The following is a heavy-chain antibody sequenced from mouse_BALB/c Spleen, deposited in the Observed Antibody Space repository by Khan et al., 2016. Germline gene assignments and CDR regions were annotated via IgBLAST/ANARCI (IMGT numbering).Heavy chain of an antibody. Sequence: EVKLEESGGGLVQPGGSMKLSCVASGFTSSDYWTNWVRQSPEKGLEWVAEIRLKSNNYATHYAESVKGRFTISRDDSKSSVYLQMNNLRAEDTGIYYCTARGHWLAYWGKGTLVTGSA. CDR3: TARGHWLAY. CDR2: IRLKSNNYAT. J-gene: IGHJ3*01. CDR1: GFTSSDYW. V-gene: IGHV6-6*02.